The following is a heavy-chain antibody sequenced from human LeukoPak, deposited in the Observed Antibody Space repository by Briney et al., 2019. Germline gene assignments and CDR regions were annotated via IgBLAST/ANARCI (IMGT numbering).Heavy chain of an antibody. J-gene: IGHJ4*02. CDR1: GYTFTAYY. Sequence: ASVKFSCKASGYTFTAYYMHWGRQAHGQGLEGMGWINPNSGSTSYQQKFQNTVTLTRDTSISPAYMELSRLRSDDTAVYYCARPPNLDYWGQGTLVIVSS. V-gene: IGHV1-2*02. CDR3: ARPPNLDY. CDR2: INPNSGST.